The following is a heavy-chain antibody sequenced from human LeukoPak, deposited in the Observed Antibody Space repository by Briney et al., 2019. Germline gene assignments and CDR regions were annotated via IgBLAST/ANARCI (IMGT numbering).Heavy chain of an antibody. CDR1: GFTFSSYA. CDR3: ARDAFGGDIVAVYGMDV. V-gene: IGHV3-21*01. J-gene: IGHJ6*02. CDR2: ISSSSSYI. D-gene: IGHD5-12*01. Sequence: GRSLRLSCAASGFTFSSYAMSWVRQAPGKGLEWVSSISSSSSYIYYADSVKGRFTISRDNAKNSLYLQMNSLRAEDTAVYYCARDAFGGDIVAVYGMDVWGQGTTVTVSS.